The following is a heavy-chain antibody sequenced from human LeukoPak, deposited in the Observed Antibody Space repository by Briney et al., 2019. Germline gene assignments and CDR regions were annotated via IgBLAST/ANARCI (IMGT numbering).Heavy chain of an antibody. CDR2: IKQGGSEK. D-gene: IGHD2-2*01. V-gene: IGHV3-7*01. CDR3: ARVRVYCSSTSCYVDAFDI. CDR1: GFTFSSYW. Sequence: GGSLRLSCAASGFTFSSYWMSWVRQAPGKGLEWVANIKQGGSEKYYVDSVKGRFTISRDNAKNSLYLRMNSLRAEDTAVYYCARVRVYCSSTSCYVDAFDIWGQGTMVTVSS. J-gene: IGHJ3*02.